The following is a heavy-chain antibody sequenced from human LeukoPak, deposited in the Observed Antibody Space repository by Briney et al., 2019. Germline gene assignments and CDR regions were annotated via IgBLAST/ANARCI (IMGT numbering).Heavy chain of an antibody. CDR3: ARGLGYSSGWDIDY. CDR2: MNPNSGNT. J-gene: IGHJ4*02. V-gene: IGHV1-8*01. Sequence: ASVKVPCKASGYTFTSYDINWVRQATGQGLEWMGWMNPNSGNTGYAQKFQGRVTMTRNTSISTAYMELSSLRSEDTAVYYCARGLGYSSGWDIDYWGQGTLVTVSS. CDR1: GYTFTSYD. D-gene: IGHD6-19*01.